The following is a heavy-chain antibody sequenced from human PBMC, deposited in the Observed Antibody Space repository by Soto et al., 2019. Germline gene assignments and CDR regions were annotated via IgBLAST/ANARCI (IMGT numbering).Heavy chain of an antibody. CDR1: GYTFTRNG. J-gene: IGHJ6*02. D-gene: IGHD3-22*01. V-gene: IGHV1-18*01. CDR2: ISPKSGSK. CDR3: VKDSDSNSWPSGEV. Sequence: GASVKVSCKTSGYTFTRNGISWVRQAPGQGLEWMGWISPKSGSKKYAQKFQGRVIMTTDTSTSTAYMELRSLRCDDTAVYYCVKDSDSNSWPSGEVWGQGTTVTVCS.